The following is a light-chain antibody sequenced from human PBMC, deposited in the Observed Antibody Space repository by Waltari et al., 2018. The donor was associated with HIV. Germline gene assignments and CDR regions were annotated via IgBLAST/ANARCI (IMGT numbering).Light chain of an antibody. Sequence: QSALTQPASVSGSPGPSITISCTGTSSAVGGSNLVSWYQQHPGKAPKLMIYEVSKRPSGVSNRFSGSKSGNTAFLTISGLQAEDEADYYCCSYAGSSTFVVFGGGTKLTVL. J-gene: IGLJ2*01. CDR3: CSYAGSSTFVV. CDR1: SSAVGGSNL. CDR2: EVS. V-gene: IGLV2-23*02.